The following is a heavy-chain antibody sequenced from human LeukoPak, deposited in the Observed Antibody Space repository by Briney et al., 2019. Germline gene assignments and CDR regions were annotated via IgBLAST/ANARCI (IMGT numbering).Heavy chain of an antibody. Sequence: SSETLSLTCTVSGGSISIYYWSWIRQPPGKGLEWIGYIYYSGSTNYNPSLKSRVTISVDTSKNQFSLKLSSVTAADTAVYYCARVVRGYYSSTSCYYYYGMDVWGQGTTVTVSS. CDR3: ARVVRGYYSSTSCYYYYGMDV. J-gene: IGHJ6*02. CDR1: GGSISIYY. CDR2: IYYSGST. D-gene: IGHD2-2*01. V-gene: IGHV4-59*01.